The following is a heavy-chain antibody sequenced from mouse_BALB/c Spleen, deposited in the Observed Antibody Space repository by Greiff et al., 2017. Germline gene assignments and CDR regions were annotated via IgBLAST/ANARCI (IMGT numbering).Heavy chain of an antibody. CDR3: ARGGHYYGYYFDY. Sequence: VQLQESGAELAKPGASVKMSCKASGYTFTSYWMHWVKQRPGQGLEWIGYINPSTGYTEYNQKFKDKATLTADKSSSTAYMQLSSLTSEDSAVYYCARGGHYYGYYFDYWGQGTTLTVSS. V-gene: IGHV1-7*01. CDR2: INPSTGYT. J-gene: IGHJ2*01. D-gene: IGHD1-2*01. CDR1: GYTFTSYW.